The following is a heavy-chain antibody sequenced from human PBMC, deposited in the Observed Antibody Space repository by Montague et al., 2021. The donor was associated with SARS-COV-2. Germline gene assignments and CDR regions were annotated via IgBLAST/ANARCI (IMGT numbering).Heavy chain of an antibody. D-gene: IGHD2-21*02. Sequence: SETLSLTCAVYGGSFSGYYWSWIRQPPGKGLEWIGEINHSGSTNXNPSLKSRVTISVDTSKNQFSLKLSSVTAADTAVYYCARRSRAVTAIRALRTSLSSWFDPWGQGTLVTVSS. CDR1: GGSFSGYY. V-gene: IGHV4-34*01. CDR3: ARRSRAVTAIRALRTSLSSWFDP. J-gene: IGHJ5*02. CDR2: INHSGST.